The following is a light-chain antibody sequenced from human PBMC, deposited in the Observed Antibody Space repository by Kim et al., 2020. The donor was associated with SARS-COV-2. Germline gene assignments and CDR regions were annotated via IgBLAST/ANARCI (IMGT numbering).Light chain of an antibody. CDR2: GAS. V-gene: IGKV3-20*01. CDR1: QSVSSSY. CDR3: QQSGTSPFT. J-gene: IGKJ3*01. Sequence: PGESAPLSCRASQSVSSSYLAWYQQKPGQAPRLLIYGASSRATGIPDRFSGSGSATDFTLTISRLEPEDFAVYYCQQSGTSPFTFGPGTKVDIK.